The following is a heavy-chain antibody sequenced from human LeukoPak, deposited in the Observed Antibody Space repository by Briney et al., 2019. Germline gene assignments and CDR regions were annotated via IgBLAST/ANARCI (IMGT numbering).Heavy chain of an antibody. V-gene: IGHV3-23*01. CDR3: AKGLRGERLADFDY. CDR1: GFSFSNYA. CDR2: LSGSDGSTDGST. D-gene: IGHD3-10*01. J-gene: IGHJ4*02. Sequence: PGGSLRLSCAASGFSFSNYAMSWVRQAPGKGLEWVSGLSGSDGSTDGSTYYADSVRGRFTISRDNSKNTLYLQMYSLRAEDTAIYYCAKGLRGERLADFDYWGQGTLVTVSS.